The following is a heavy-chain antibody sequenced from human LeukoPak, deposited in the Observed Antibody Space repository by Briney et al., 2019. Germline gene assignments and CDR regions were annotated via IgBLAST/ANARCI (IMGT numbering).Heavy chain of an antibody. CDR1: GGTFSSYA. D-gene: IGHD4-17*01. Sequence: SVTVSFTASGGTFSSYAISWVRQAPGQGLEWMGGIIPIFGTANYAQKFQGRVTITTDESTSTAYMELSSLRSEDTAVYYCARGPNGDSIDYWGQGTLVTVSS. CDR3: ARGPNGDSIDY. V-gene: IGHV1-69*05. CDR2: IIPIFGTA. J-gene: IGHJ4*02.